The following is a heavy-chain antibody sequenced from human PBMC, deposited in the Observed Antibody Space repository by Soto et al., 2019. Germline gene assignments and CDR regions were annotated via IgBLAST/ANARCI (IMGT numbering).Heavy chain of an antibody. V-gene: IGHV3-48*01. J-gene: IGHJ6*02. D-gene: IGHD3-10*01. CDR3: ARAVTWGLDV. CDR1: GFTFSLYS. Sequence: EVQLVESGGGLVQPGGSLRLSCAASGFTFSLYSMSWVRQAPGKGLEWVSYISRSSTGIHYAGSVKGRFTISRDDATNSMHLQMNSRRGGDTAVYYCARAVTWGLDVWGQGTTVSISS. CDR2: ISRSSTGI.